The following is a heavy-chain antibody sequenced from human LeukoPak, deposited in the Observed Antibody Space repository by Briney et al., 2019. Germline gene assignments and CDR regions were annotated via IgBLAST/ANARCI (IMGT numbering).Heavy chain of an antibody. V-gene: IGHV1-2*02. CDR1: GYIFTGYY. J-gene: IGHJ4*02. CDR2: INPNSGGT. D-gene: IGHD3-9*01. Sequence: ASVTVSCKASGYIFTGYYMHWVRQAPGQGLEWMGWINPNSGGTNYAQKFQGRVTMTRDTSISTAYMELSRLRSDDTAVYYCARLSGDILTGYYYFDYWGQGTLVTVSS. CDR3: ARLSGDILTGYYYFDY.